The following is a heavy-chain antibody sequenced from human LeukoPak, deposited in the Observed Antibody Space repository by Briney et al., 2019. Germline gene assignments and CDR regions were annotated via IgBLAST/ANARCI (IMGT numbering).Heavy chain of an antibody. Sequence: GGSLNLSCAAAEFPFVDRSMSWIRKPQGKGMEWVAYISPNGDNIHYADSVKGRFTISRDNAKNSLFLQLTSLRAEDTAVYYCVTETGWLFDFWGQGTLVTVSS. J-gene: IGHJ4*02. D-gene: IGHD3-9*01. CDR3: VTETGWLFDF. V-gene: IGHV3-11*04. CDR2: ISPNGDNI. CDR1: EFPFVDRS.